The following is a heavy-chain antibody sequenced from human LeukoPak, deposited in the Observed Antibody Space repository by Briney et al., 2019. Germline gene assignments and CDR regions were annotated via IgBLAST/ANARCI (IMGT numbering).Heavy chain of an antibody. J-gene: IGHJ3*02. CDR1: GYTFTGYY. Sequence: ASVKVSCKASGYTFTGYYMHWVRQAPGQGREGMGWINPNSGCTNYAQKFQGRVTMTRDTSISTAYMELSRLRSDDTAVYYCARYCSSTSCYGENAFDIWGQGTMVTVSS. CDR2: INPNSGCT. CDR3: ARYCSSTSCYGENAFDI. V-gene: IGHV1-2*02. D-gene: IGHD2-2*01.